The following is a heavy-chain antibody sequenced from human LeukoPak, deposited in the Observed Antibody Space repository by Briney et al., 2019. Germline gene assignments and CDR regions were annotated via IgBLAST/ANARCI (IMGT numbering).Heavy chain of an antibody. J-gene: IGHJ4*02. V-gene: IGHV3-23*01. Sequence: GGSLGLSCAASGFTFSSYAMSWVRQAPGKGLEWVSAISGSGGSTYYADSVKGRFTISRDNSKNTLYLQMNSLRAEDTAVYYCAHTGGSGWYSLVWFDYWGQGTLVTVSS. CDR3: AHTGGSGWYSLVWFDY. D-gene: IGHD6-19*01. CDR1: GFTFSSYA. CDR2: ISGSGGST.